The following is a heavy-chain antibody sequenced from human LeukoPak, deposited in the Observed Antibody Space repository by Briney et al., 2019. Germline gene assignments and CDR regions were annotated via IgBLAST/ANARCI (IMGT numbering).Heavy chain of an antibody. Sequence: PGGSLRLSCAASGFTFSSYAMSGVRQAPGKGLEWVSAISGSGGSTYYADSVKGRFTISRDNSKNTLYLQMNSLRAEDTAVYYCARPQIASAGFSFDYWGQGTLVTVSS. CDR3: ARPQIASAGFSFDY. CDR2: ISGSGGST. CDR1: GFTFSSYA. D-gene: IGHD6-13*01. J-gene: IGHJ4*02. V-gene: IGHV3-23*01.